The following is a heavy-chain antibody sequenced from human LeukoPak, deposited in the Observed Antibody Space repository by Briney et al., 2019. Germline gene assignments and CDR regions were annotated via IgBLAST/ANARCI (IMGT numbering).Heavy chain of an antibody. J-gene: IGHJ3*02. CDR1: GFTFSSYS. CDR2: ITSSSTYI. CDR3: ARDYGHAFDI. V-gene: IGHV3-21*01. D-gene: IGHD4-17*01. Sequence: GGSLRLSCAASGFTFSSYSMNWVRQAPGKGLEWVSSITSSSTYIYYADSVKGRFTISRDNAKNSLYLQMNSLRAEDTAVYYCARDYGHAFDIWGQGTMVTVSS.